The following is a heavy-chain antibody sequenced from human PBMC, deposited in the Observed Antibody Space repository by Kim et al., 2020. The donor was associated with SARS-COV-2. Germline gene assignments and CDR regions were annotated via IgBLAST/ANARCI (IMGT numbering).Heavy chain of an antibody. CDR3: ALTGYYIPYYYYGMDV. CDR2: IDPSDSYT. J-gene: IGHJ6*02. D-gene: IGHD3-9*01. CDR1: GYSFTSYW. Sequence: GESLKISCKGSGYSFTSYWISWVRQMPGKGLEWMGRIDPSDSYTNYSPSFQGHVTISADKSISTAYLQWSSLKASDTAMYYCALTGYYIPYYYYGMDVWGQGTTVTVSS. V-gene: IGHV5-10-1*01.